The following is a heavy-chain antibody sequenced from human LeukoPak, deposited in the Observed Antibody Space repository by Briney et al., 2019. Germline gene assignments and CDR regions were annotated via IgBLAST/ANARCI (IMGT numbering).Heavy chain of an antibody. Sequence: QSGGSLRLSCAASGFTFTNYAMGWVRQAPGKGLEWVSAISGSGANTYYADSVRGRFTISRDNSANTLYLQMNSLRAEDTAVYYCAKIPHPSYYFDYWGQGTLVTVSS. J-gene: IGHJ4*02. V-gene: IGHV3-23*01. CDR2: ISGSGANT. CDR1: GFTFTNYA. D-gene: IGHD2-21*01. CDR3: AKIPHPSYYFDY.